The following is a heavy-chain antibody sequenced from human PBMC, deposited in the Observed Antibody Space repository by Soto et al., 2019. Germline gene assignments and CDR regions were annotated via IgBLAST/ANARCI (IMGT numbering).Heavy chain of an antibody. Sequence: SETLSLTCTVSCGSISSGDYYWSWIRQPPGKGLEWIGYIYYSGSTYYNPSLKSRVTISVDTSKNQFSLKLSSVTAADTAVYYCARQCRGVTCHWFVPWGQGTLVTVSS. CDR1: CGSISSGDYY. V-gene: IGHV4-30-4*01. CDR3: ARQCRGVTCHWFVP. D-gene: IGHD2-15*01. CDR2: IYYSGST. J-gene: IGHJ5*02.